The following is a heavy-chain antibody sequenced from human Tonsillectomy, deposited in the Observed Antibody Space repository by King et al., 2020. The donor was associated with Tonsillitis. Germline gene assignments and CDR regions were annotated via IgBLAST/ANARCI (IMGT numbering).Heavy chain of an antibody. CDR2: ISGSAGST. D-gene: IGHD6-19*01. CDR3: AKLGFSSGWYGYFDY. V-gene: IGHV3-23*04. Sequence: VQLVESGGALVQPGGSLRLSCAASGFTFSSYAMTWVRQAPGKGLEWVSAISGSAGSTYYADSVKGRFTISRDNSKNTLYLQMNSLRAEDTAVYYCAKLGFSSGWYGYFDYWRQGTLVTVSS. CDR1: GFTFSSYA. J-gene: IGHJ4*02.